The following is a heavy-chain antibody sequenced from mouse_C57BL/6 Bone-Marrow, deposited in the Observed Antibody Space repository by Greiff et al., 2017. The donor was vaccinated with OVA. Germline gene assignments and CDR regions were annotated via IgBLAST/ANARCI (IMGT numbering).Heavy chain of an antibody. Sequence: EVKLMESGGGLVKPGGSLKLSCAASGFTFSSYAMSWVRQTPEKRLEWVATISDGGSYTYYPDNVKGRFTISRDNAKNNLYLQMSHLQSEDTAMYYCARDNGAFAYWGQGTLVTVSA. V-gene: IGHV5-4*01. CDR2: ISDGGSYT. CDR1: GFTFSSYA. J-gene: IGHJ3*01. CDR3: ARDNGAFAY.